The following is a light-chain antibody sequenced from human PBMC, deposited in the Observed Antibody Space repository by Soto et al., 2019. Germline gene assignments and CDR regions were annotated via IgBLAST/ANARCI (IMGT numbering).Light chain of an antibody. CDR2: EAS. Sequence: DIQMTQSPSTLSASVGDRATITCRASGSIRYWLAWFQQKPGKAPRLLIYEASRLESGVPSRISGSGSGTAFTLTISSLQPDAFATYYCQQYINYPWPYGQGNTVDI. V-gene: IGKV1-5*03. CDR1: GSIRYW. J-gene: IGKJ1*01. CDR3: QQYINYPWP.